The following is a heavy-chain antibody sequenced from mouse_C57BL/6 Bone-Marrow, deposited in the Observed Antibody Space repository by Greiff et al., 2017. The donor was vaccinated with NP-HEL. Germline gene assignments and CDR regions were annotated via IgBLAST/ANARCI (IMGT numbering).Heavy chain of an antibody. CDR3: ARNYGSSFDY. CDR1: GYTFTSYW. V-gene: IGHV1-50*01. J-gene: IGHJ2*01. D-gene: IGHD1-1*01. Sequence: VKLQESGAELVKPGASVKLSCKASGYTFTSYWMQWVKQRPGQGLEWIGEIDPSDSYTNYNQKFKGKATLTVDTSSSTAYMQLSSLTSEDSAVYYCARNYGSSFDYWGQGTTLTVSS. CDR2: IDPSDSYT.